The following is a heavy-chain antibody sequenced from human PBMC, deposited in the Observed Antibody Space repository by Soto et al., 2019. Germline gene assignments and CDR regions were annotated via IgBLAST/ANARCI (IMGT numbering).Heavy chain of an antibody. D-gene: IGHD1-26*01. V-gene: IGHV3-74*01. CDR1: GFTFSIYW. J-gene: IGHJ4*02. Sequence: EVQLVESGGGLVQPGGSLRLSCAASGFTFSIYWMHGVRQAPGKGLVWVSRINGDGSATNDADSVKGRFTISRDNAKNPLHLQMNSMRAEDTALYYWARREATDGVLDFWGQGNLVTVSS. CDR3: ARREATDGVLDF. CDR2: INGDGSAT.